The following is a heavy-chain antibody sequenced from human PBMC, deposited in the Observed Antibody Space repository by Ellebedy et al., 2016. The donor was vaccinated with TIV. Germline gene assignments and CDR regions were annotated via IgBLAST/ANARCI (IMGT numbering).Heavy chain of an antibody. Sequence: SETLSLTCSVSGGSISSSNYYWGWIRQPPGKGLEWIGSIYYSGNTYYNPSLKSRVTISVDTSKNHFSLKLSSMTASDTAMYYCARHHVPSPDGYDVPRYFNYWGQGTLVTVSS. CDR2: IYYSGNT. J-gene: IGHJ4*02. V-gene: IGHV4-39*01. CDR3: ARHHVPSPDGYDVPRYFNY. CDR1: GGSISSSNYY. D-gene: IGHD5-12*01.